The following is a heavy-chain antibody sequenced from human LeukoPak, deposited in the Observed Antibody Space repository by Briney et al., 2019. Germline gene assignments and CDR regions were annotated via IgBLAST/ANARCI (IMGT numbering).Heavy chain of an antibody. CDR2: ISSSSSYT. CDR3: ARRFWYACDI. Sequence: GGPLSLSCAASGFTFSVYLMSWIRQAPGKGLEWVSYISSSSSYTNYADSVKGRFTISRDNAKNSLYLQMTSLRAADTAVYYCARRFWYACDIWGQGKMVTVSS. J-gene: IGHJ3*02. D-gene: IGHD3-3*01. CDR1: GFTFSVYL. V-gene: IGHV3-11*03.